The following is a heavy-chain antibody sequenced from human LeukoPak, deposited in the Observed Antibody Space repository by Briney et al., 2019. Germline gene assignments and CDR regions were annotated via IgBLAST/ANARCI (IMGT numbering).Heavy chain of an antibody. CDR2: IWYDGSNE. CDR1: GFTFNTYG. Sequence: GGSLRLSCTASGFTFNTYGMHWVRQAPGKGLEWVAIIWYDGSNENYADSVKGRFTISRDYSKNTLYLQMNSLRAEDTAMYYCVRGSPLGATTNWLDPWGQGTLVTVSS. V-gene: IGHV3-33*01. J-gene: IGHJ5*02. D-gene: IGHD1-26*01. CDR3: VRGSPLGATTNWLDP.